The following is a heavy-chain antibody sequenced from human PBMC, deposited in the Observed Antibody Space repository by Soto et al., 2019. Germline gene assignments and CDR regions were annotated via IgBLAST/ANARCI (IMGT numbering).Heavy chain of an antibody. V-gene: IGHV3-30*18. CDR3: AKPHSSSYRPYYYGMDV. D-gene: IGHD6-6*01. J-gene: IGHJ6*02. CDR1: GFTFSSYA. CDR2: ISYDGSDK. Sequence: QVQLVESGGGVVQPGRSLRLSCAASGFTFSSYAMHWVRQAPGKGLEWVAVISYDGSDKYYADSVKGRFTISRDNSKNTLYLQMSSLRAEDTAVYYCAKPHSSSYRPYYYGMDVWGQGTTVTVSS.